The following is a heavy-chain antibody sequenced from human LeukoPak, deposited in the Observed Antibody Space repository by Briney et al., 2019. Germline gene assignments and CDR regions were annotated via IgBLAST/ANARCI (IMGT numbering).Heavy chain of an antibody. CDR1: GFTFSSYG. CDR2: ISYDGSNK. J-gene: IGHJ4*02. CDR3: AKDAARSFDY. Sequence: PGGSLRLSCAASGFTFSSYGMHWVRQAPGKGLEWVAVISYDGSNKYYADSVKGRFTISGDNSKNTLYLQMNSLRAEDTAVYYCAKDAARSFDYWGQGTLVTVSS. D-gene: IGHD6-6*01. V-gene: IGHV3-30*18.